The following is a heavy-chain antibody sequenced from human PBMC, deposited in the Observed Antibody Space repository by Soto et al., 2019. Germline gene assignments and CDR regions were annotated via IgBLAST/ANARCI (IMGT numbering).Heavy chain of an antibody. D-gene: IGHD3-16*01. CDR2: IYYSGST. J-gene: IGHJ5*02. CDR3: ARAPFRTPLGGVPDPQTWSAP. Sequence: QVQLQESGPGLVKPSETLSLNCTVSGASVTTYYWSWIRQSPGKGLDWIGHIYYSGSTKYNPSLKGRVPISVDPPKTQPPRPLSSVPAGDPAVYYWARAPFRTPLGGVPDPQTWSAPGGQGILVTV. V-gene: IGHV4-59*02. CDR1: GASVTTYY.